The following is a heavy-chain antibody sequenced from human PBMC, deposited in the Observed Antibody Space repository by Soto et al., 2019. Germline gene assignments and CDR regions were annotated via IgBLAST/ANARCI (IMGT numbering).Heavy chain of an antibody. V-gene: IGHV3-23*01. CDR2: ISVSVGST. J-gene: IGHJ4*02. Sequence: EVQLLQSGGGLVQPGGSLTLSCGVSGFPFAPSTMSWVRQAPGKGLEWVSTISVSVGSTYSADSVQGTFTVSSDISDNTLFLRMTSLTADDTAVYFCAKRDVPHSTSNAYFYDHWGRGVLVTVSS. CDR1: GFPFAPST. D-gene: IGHD2-21*02. CDR3: AKRDVPHSTSNAYFYDH.